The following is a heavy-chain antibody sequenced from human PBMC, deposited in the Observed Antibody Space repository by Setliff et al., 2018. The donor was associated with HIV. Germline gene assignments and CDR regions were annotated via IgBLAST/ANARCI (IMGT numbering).Heavy chain of an antibody. D-gene: IGHD3-10*01. CDR1: GGSISSSSYY. Sequence: LSLTCTVSGGSISSSSYYWGWIRQPPGKGLEWIGSIYYSGSTYYNPSLKRRVTISVDTSKNQFSLKLSSVTAADTAVYYCARIRGSHYYGSGKWYFDYWGQGTLVTVSS. J-gene: IGHJ4*02. CDR2: IYYSGST. CDR3: ARIRGSHYYGSGKWYFDY. V-gene: IGHV4-39*07.